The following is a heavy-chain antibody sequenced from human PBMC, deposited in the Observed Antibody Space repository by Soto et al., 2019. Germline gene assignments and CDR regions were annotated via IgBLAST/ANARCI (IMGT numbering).Heavy chain of an antibody. V-gene: IGHV1-18*01. D-gene: IGHD2-15*01. J-gene: IGHJ5*02. CDR1: GYTFTSYG. CDR3: ARRVTPNGGYCSGGSCYYWFDP. Sequence: QVQLVQSGAEVKKPGASVKVSCKASGYTFTSYGISWVRQAPGQGLEWMGWISAYNGNKNYAQKLKGRVTMTTDTSTSTAYMELRSLISDDTAVYYCARRVTPNGGYCSGGSCYYWFDPWGQGTLVTVSS. CDR2: ISAYNGNK.